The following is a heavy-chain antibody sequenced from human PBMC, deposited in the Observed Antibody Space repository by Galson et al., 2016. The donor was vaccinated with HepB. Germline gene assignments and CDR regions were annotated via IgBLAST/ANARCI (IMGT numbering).Heavy chain of an antibody. Sequence: SLRLSCAASVFTFGSFGVHWVRQAPGKGLEWVAVISYDGIHKYYADSVKDRFAISRDNSKNTLYLQMNSLRPQDTAVYYCAKPVGAPGIAYAFDFWGQGTVVTVSS. D-gene: IGHD3-16*01. CDR2: ISYDGIHK. V-gene: IGHV3-30*18. CDR1: VFTFGSFG. J-gene: IGHJ3*01. CDR3: AKPVGAPGIAYAFDF.